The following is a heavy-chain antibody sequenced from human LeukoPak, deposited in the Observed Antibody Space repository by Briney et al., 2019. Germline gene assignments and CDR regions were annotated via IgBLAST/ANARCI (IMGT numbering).Heavy chain of an antibody. CDR3: ARDIKEKMVRGVITYFDY. CDR1: GFTFSSYS. V-gene: IGHV3-21*01. D-gene: IGHD3-10*01. J-gene: IGHJ4*02. CDR2: ISSSSSYI. Sequence: GGSLRLSCAASGFTFSSYSMNWVRQAPGKGLEWVSSISSSSSYIYYADSVKSRFTISRDNAKNSLYLQMNSLRAEDTAVYYCARDIKEKMVRGVITYFDYWGQGTLVTVSS.